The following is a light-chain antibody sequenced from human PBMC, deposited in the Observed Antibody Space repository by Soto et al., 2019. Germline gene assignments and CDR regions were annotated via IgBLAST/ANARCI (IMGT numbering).Light chain of an antibody. CDR1: QSVSSNY. Sequence: EIVLTQSPGTLSLSPGERGTLSCRASQSVSSNYLAWYQQKPGQAPRLLIYSAFSRDTGIPDRFSGSGSGTEFTLTISRLEPEDFAVYYCQYYGSSPWTFGQGTKVEIK. CDR2: SAF. J-gene: IGKJ1*01. V-gene: IGKV3-20*01. CDR3: QYYGSSPWT.